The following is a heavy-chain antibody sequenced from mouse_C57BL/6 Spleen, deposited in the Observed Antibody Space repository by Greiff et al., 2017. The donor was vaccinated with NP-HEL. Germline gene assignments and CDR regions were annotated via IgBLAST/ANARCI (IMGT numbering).Heavy chain of an antibody. J-gene: IGHJ2*01. V-gene: IGHV14-1*01. D-gene: IGHD1-1*01. CDR2: IDPEDGDT. Sequence: VQLQQSGAELVRPGASVKLSCTASGFNIKDYYMHWVKQRPEQGLEWIGRIDPEDGDTEYAPKFQGKATMTADTSSNTPYLQLSSLTSEDTAVYYCTTPPITTVAYFDYWGQGTTLTVSS. CDR1: GFNIKDYY. CDR3: TTPPITTVAYFDY.